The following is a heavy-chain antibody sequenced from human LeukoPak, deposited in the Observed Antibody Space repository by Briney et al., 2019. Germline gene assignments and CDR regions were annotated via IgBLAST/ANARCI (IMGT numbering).Heavy chain of an antibody. CDR2: ISAYNGNT. CDR1: GYTFTSYG. CDR3: ARDSGYENYYYYGMDV. Sequence: ASVKVSCKASGYTFTSYGISWVRQAPGQGLEWMGWISAYNGNTNYAQKLQGRVTMTTGTSTSTAYMELRSLRSDDTAVYYCARDSGYENYYYYGMDVWGQGTTVTVSS. D-gene: IGHD5-12*01. J-gene: IGHJ6*02. V-gene: IGHV1-18*01.